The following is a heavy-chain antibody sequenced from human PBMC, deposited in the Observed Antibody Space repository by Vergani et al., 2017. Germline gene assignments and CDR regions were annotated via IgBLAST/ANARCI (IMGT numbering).Heavy chain of an antibody. V-gene: IGHV3-48*03. D-gene: IGHD1-1*01. CDR1: GFTFSSYE. Sequence: EVQLVESGGGLVQPGGSLRLSCAASGFTFSSYEMNWVRQAPGKGLEWVSYISSSGSTIYYADSVKGRFTISRDNAKNTLYLQMNSLRAEDTAVYYCAKPVQLERRKNDAFDIWGQGTMVTVSS. CDR2: ISSSGSTI. CDR3: AKPVQLERRKNDAFDI. J-gene: IGHJ3*02.